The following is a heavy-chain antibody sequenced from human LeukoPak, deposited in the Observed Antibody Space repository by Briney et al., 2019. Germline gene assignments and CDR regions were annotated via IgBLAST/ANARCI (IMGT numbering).Heavy chain of an antibody. CDR1: GGSFSGYY. V-gene: IGHV4-34*01. CDR3: ARAGHTVTTSTFDY. Sequence: SETLSLTCAVYGGSFSGYYWSWIRQPPGKGLEWIGEINHSGSTYYNPSLKSRVTISVDTSKNQFSLKLSSVTAADTAVYYCARAGHTVTTSTFDYWGQGTLVTVSS. D-gene: IGHD4-11*01. CDR2: INHSGST. J-gene: IGHJ4*02.